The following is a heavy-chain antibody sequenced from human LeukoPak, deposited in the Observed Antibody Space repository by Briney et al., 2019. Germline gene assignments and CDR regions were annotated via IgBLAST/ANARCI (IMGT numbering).Heavy chain of an antibody. J-gene: IGHJ4*02. Sequence: PGGSLRLSCAASGFTFSSYWMSWVRQAPGKGLEWVANIKQDGSEKYYVDSVKGRFTISRDNAKNSLYLQMNSLRAEGTAVYYCTRVGATFGSGAFDYWGQRTLVTVSS. V-gene: IGHV3-7*01. D-gene: IGHD3-3*01. CDR1: GFTFSSYW. CDR2: IKQDGSEK. CDR3: TRVGATFGSGAFDY.